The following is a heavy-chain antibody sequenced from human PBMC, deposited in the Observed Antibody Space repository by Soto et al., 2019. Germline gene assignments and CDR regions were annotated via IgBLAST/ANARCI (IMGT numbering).Heavy chain of an antibody. Sequence: ASVKVSCKASGYTFTSYGISWVRQAPGQGLEWMGWISAYNGNANYAQKLQGRVTMTTDTSTSTAYMELRSLRSDDTAVYYCARPALAAAGISWFDPWGQGTLVTVSS. D-gene: IGHD6-13*01. CDR2: ISAYNGNA. J-gene: IGHJ5*02. V-gene: IGHV1-18*01. CDR3: ARPALAAAGISWFDP. CDR1: GYTFTSYG.